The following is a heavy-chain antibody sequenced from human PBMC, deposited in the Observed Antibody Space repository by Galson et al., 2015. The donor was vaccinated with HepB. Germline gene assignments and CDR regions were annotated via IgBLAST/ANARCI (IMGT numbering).Heavy chain of an antibody. V-gene: IGHV1-24*01. Sequence: SVKVSCKVPGYTLTDLSMHWVRQAPGKGLEWMGGFDPEDGETIYAQKFQGRVTMTEDTSTDTAYMELSSLRSEDTAVYYCATAADGDYYFDYWGQGTLVTVSS. J-gene: IGHJ4*02. CDR2: FDPEDGET. D-gene: IGHD4-17*01. CDR1: GYTLTDLS. CDR3: ATAADGDYYFDY.